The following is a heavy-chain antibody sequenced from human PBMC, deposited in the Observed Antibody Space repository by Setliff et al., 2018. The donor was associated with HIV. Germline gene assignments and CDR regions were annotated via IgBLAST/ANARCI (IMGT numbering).Heavy chain of an antibody. CDR2: INAGNGDT. J-gene: IGHJ4*02. V-gene: IGHV1-3*01. Sequence: ASVKVSCKTSGFTFSNYAIHWVRQAPGQGLEWMGWINAGNGDTRYSPKFQGRVTITRDASASTAYMELSSLKASDTAMYYCARHKNGAYSLDSWGQGTLVTAPQ. D-gene: IGHD4-17*01. CDR1: GFTFSNYA. CDR3: ARHKNGAYSLDS.